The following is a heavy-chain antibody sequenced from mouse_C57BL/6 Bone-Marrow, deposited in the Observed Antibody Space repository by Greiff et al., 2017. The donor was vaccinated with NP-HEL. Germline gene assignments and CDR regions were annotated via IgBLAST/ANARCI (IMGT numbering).Heavy chain of an antibody. CDR2: IDPANGNT. CDR3: ARREGSTVVTTKVYFDY. D-gene: IGHD2-2*01. Sequence: EVQLQQSVAELVRPGASVKLSCTASGFNIKNTYMHWVKQRPEQGLEWIGRIDPANGNTKYAPKFQGKATITADTSSNTAYLQLSSLTSENTAIYYCARREGSTVVTTKVYFDYWGQGNTLTVSS. V-gene: IGHV14-3*01. CDR1: GFNIKNTY. J-gene: IGHJ2*01.